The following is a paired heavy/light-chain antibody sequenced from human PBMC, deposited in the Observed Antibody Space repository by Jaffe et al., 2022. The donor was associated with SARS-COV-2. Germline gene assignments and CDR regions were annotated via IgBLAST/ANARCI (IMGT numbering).Heavy chain of an antibody. Sequence: EVQLLESGGGLVQPGGSLRLSCAASGFTFSTYAMSWVRQAPGKGLEWVSVITGSGGATYYADSVKGRFTISRDNSKNTLYLQMNSLRAEDTAVYYCAAPPRWVCSGDWCPLDYWAQGTLVTVSS. V-gene: IGHV3-23*01. CDR1: GFTFSTYA. D-gene: IGHD2-21*01. CDR3: AAPPRWVCSGDWCPLDY. J-gene: IGHJ4*02. CDR2: ITGSGGAT.
Light chain of an antibody. CDR2: AAS. Sequence: DIQLTQSPSFLSASVGDRVTITCRASQGISSFLAWYQQEPGKAPKLLIYAASTLQSGVPSRFSGSGSGTEFTLTISSLQPEDFATYYCQQLNSYPLTFGGGTEVEIK. CDR1: QGISSF. J-gene: IGKJ4*01. CDR3: QQLNSYPLT. V-gene: IGKV1-9*01.